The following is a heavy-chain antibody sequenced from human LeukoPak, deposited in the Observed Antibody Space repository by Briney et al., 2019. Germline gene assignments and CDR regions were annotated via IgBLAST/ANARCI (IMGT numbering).Heavy chain of an antibody. CDR1: GFTFTSSA. D-gene: IGHD2-8*01. CDR3: AARYCTNGVCYNGFDP. Sequence: EASVKVSCKASGFTFTSSAMQWVRQARGRRLEWIGWIVVGSGNTNYAQKFQERVTITRDMSTSTAYMELSSLRSEDTAVYYCAARYCTNGVCYNGFDPWGQGTLVTVSS. CDR2: IVVGSGNT. J-gene: IGHJ5*02. V-gene: IGHV1-58*02.